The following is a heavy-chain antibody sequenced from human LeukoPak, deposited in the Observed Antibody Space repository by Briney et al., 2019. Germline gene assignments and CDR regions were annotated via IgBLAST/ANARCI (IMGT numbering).Heavy chain of an antibody. V-gene: IGHV3-7*01. CDR1: GTTFDSHY. D-gene: IGHD1-26*01. CDR3: ASAAGWESAY. J-gene: IGHJ4*02. CDR2: INQDGSEK. Sequence: GGSLRLSCAASGTTFDSHYMTWVRQTLEKGLEWVANINQDGSEKNYVDSVKGRFTISRDNAKKSLYLQMNSLRAEDTAVYYCASAAGWESAYWGQGTLVTVSS.